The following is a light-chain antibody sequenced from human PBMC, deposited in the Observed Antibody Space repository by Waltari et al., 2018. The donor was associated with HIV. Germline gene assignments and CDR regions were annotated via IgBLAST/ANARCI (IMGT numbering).Light chain of an antibody. CDR1: QSINVW. CDR2: GVS. V-gene: IGKV1-5*03. J-gene: IGKJ3*01. CDR3: QQYDSYPFT. Sequence: DIQLTQFPSTLSASLRDRVTITCRGSQSINVWLAWYQQKPGKAPKLLMYGVSNLETGVPSRFSGSGSGTEFTLTIGSLQPDDFATYYCQQYDSYPFTFGPGTKVDIK.